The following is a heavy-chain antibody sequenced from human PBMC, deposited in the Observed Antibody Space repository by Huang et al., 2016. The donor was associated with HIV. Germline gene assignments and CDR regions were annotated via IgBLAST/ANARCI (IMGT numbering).Heavy chain of an antibody. J-gene: IGHJ4*02. CDR1: GGSISGYY. D-gene: IGHD6-19*01. CDR3: ARAPGYSSGWWDY. V-gene: IGHV4-59*01. Sequence: QVQLQESGPGLVKPSETLSLTCTVSGGSISGYYWSWLRQSPGKGLEWIGYIYYNGNTNYNPSLRSRGTISVDTSKNQFSLKVNFVTAADTAVYYCARAPGYSSGWWDYWGQGTLVTVSS. CDR2: IYYNGNT.